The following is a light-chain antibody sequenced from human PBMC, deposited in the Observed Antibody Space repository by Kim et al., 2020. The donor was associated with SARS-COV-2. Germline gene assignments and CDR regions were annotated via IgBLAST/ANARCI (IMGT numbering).Light chain of an antibody. J-gene: IGKJ2*01. CDR3: QQYGSSPQMYT. CDR1: QSVSSRY. Sequence: PGESATHSCRARQSVSSRYLAGYQKKPGQAPRLLIYGASSRATGSPDRFSGSGSGTDFTLTISRLEPEDFAVYYCQQYGSSPQMYTLGQGTKLEI. V-gene: IGKV3-20*01. CDR2: GAS.